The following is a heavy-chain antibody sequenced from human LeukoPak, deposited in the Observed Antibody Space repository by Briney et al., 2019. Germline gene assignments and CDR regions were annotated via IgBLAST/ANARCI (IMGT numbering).Heavy chain of an antibody. CDR3: ARDLVPRGWFDP. Sequence: RGSLRLSCAASGFTVSSNYMSWVRQAPGKGLEWVSVIYSGGSTYYADSVKGRFTISRDNSKNTLYLQMNSLRAEDTAVYYCARDLVPRGWFDPWGQGTLVTVSS. CDR2: IYSGGST. CDR1: GFTVSSNY. D-gene: IGHD4-23*01. V-gene: IGHV3-66*01. J-gene: IGHJ5*02.